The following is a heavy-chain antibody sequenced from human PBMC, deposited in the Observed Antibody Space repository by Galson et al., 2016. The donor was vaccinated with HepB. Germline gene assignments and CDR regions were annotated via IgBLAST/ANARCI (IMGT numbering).Heavy chain of an antibody. CDR1: GYTSTSYY. D-gene: IGHD2-15*01. V-gene: IGHV1-46*01. Sequence: SVKVSCKASGYTSTSYYMHWVRQAPGQGLEWVGIINPSGGSTCYAQEFQGRVTMTRDTSTSTVYMELSSLRSEDTAVYYCARGPRWLPTYYYSYMDVWGKGTTVTVSS. J-gene: IGHJ6*03. CDR2: INPSGGST. CDR3: ARGPRWLPTYYYSYMDV.